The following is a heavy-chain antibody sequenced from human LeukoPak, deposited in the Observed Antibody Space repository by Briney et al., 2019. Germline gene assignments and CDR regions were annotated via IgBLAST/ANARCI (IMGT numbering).Heavy chain of an antibody. CDR2: ISYDGSNK. V-gene: IGHV3-30*04. CDR1: GFTFSSYA. CDR3: AKDHGYSSSGLDY. J-gene: IGHJ4*02. D-gene: IGHD6-13*01. Sequence: GGSLRLSCAASGFTFSSYAMHWARQAPGKGLEWVAVISYDGSNKYYADSVKGRFTISRDNSKNTLYLQMNSLRAEDTAVYYCAKDHGYSSSGLDYWGQGTLVTVSS.